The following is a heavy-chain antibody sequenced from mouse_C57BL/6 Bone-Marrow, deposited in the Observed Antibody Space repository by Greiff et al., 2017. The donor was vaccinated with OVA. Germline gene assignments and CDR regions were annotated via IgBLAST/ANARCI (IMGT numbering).Heavy chain of an antibody. CDR3: ARGGYDGWYFDV. V-gene: IGHV1-58*01. Sequence: EVQLQQSGAELVRPGSSVKMSCKTSGYTFTSYGINWVKQRPGQGLEWIGYIYIGNGYTGYNEKFKGKATLTSDTSSSTAYMQLSSLTSEDSAIYFCARGGYDGWYFDVWGTGTTVTVSS. CDR1: GYTFTSYG. D-gene: IGHD2-2*01. CDR2: IYIGNGYT. J-gene: IGHJ1*03.